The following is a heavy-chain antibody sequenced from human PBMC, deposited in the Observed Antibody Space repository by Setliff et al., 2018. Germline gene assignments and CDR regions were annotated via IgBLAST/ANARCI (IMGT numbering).Heavy chain of an antibody. CDR2: TIPMFGSA. CDR3: VRQDILTSYYMFDY. V-gene: IGHV1-69*05. D-gene: IGHD3-9*01. CDR1: GGTFRSYG. Sequence: SVKVSCKASGGTFRSYGISWVRQAPGQGLEWMGGTIPMFGSANYAQNFQGRVTMTMDASITTVYMELSRLTSDDTAVYYCVRQDILTSYYMFDYWGQGTLVTVSS. J-gene: IGHJ4*02.